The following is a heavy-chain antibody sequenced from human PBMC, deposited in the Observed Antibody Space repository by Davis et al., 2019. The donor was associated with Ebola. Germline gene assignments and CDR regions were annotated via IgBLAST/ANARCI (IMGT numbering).Heavy chain of an antibody. D-gene: IGHD3-9*01. CDR1: GFSLTTTGVG. CDR3: VHRFLTTTIDYGMDV. Sequence: SGPTLVKPTQTLTLTCTFSGFSLTTTGVGVGWIRQPLGKAPEWLTLIYWDDDKRYSPSLKSRLTITKDTSKNQVVLTMTHMDPVDTATYYCVHRFLTTTIDYGMDVWGQGTTVTVSS. J-gene: IGHJ6*02. V-gene: IGHV2-5*02. CDR2: IYWDDDK.